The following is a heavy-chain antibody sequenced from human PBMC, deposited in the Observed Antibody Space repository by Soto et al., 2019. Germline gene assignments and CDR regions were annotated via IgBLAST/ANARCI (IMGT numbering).Heavy chain of an antibody. CDR2: INQDGSES. CDR1: GLTFSNYW. J-gene: IGHJ4*02. V-gene: IGHV3-7*01. CDR3: ARPAREFSSPGCAN. Sequence: EVQLVESGGGLVQPGGSLRLSCVVSGLTFSNYWMSWVRQAPGKGLEWVANINQDGSESYYVDSVKGRFTISRDNAKNSLYLKMTSLRAADAAVYYCARPAREFSSPGCANWGQGTLVTVSS. D-gene: IGHD2-2*01.